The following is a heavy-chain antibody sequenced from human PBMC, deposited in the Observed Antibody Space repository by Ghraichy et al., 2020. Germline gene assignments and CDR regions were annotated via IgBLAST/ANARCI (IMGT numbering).Heavy chain of an antibody. CDR1: GGSISSSSYY. CDR3: ARYSYGYRIGYADY. Sequence: SETLSLTCTVSGGSISSSSYYWGWIRQPPGKGLEWIGSIYYSGSTYYNPSLKSRVTISVDTSKNQFSLKLSSVTAADTAVYYCARYSYGYRIGYADYWCQGTLVTVSS. CDR2: IYYSGST. J-gene: IGHJ4*02. V-gene: IGHV4-39*01. D-gene: IGHD5-18*01.